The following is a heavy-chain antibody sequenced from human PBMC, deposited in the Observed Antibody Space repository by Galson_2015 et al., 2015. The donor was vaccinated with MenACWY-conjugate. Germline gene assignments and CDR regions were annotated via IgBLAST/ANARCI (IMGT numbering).Heavy chain of an antibody. CDR1: GLSFSNYW. J-gene: IGHJ4*02. CDR2: INSDGTTT. D-gene: IGHD5/OR15-5a*01. Sequence: SLRLSCAASGLSFSNYWMHWARQAPGKGLVWVSRINSDGTTTNYADSVKGRFTISRDNAKNTLYLQMNSLRAEDTAVYYCARRTLSGVYYYFDSWGQGTLVTVSS. V-gene: IGHV3-74*01. CDR3: ARRTLSGVYYYFDS.